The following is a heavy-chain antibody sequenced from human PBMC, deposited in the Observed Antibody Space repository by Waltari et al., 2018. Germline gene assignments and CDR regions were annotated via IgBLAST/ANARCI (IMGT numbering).Heavy chain of an antibody. CDR2: IKQDGSEK. V-gene: IGHV3-7*01. CDR1: GFTFSSYW. J-gene: IGHJ6*02. CDR3: ARDPYCSSTSCFYYYYYGMDV. D-gene: IGHD2-2*01. Sequence: EVQLVESGGGLVQPGGSLRLSCAASGFTFSSYWMSWVRQTPGKGLDWVANIKQDGSEKYYVDAVKGRFTISRDNAKNSLYLQMNSLRAEDTAVYYCARDPYCSSTSCFYYYYYGMDVWGQGTTVTVSS.